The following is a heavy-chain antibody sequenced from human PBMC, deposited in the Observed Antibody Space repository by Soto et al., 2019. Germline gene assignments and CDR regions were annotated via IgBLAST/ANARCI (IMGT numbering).Heavy chain of an antibody. CDR2: IIPIFGTA. J-gene: IGHJ4*02. D-gene: IGHD6-13*01. Sequence: QVQLVQSGAEVKKPGSSVKVSCKASGGTFSSYAISWVRQAPGHGLEWMGGIIPIFGTANYAQKFQGRVTITADESTSTAYRELSSLRAEDTAVYYWARGSRGYSSSWDFDYWGQGTLVTVS. V-gene: IGHV1-69*01. CDR1: GGTFSSYA. CDR3: ARGSRGYSSSWDFDY.